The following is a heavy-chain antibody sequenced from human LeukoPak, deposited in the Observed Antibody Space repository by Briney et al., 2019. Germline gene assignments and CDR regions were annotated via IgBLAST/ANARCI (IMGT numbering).Heavy chain of an antibody. J-gene: IGHJ5*02. CDR3: ARQKTPVTSFDP. CDR2: MYTSGST. CDR1: GGSISSYY. V-gene: IGHV4-4*07. Sequence: SETLSLTCTVSGGSISSYYWSWIRQPAGKGLEWIGHMYTSGSTNYNPSLKSRVTMSIDTSKNEFSLKMTSVTGADTAVYYCARQKTPVTSFDPWGQGTLVTVSS.